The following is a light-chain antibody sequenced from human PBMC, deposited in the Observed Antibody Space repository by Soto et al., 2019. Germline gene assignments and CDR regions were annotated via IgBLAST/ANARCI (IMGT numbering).Light chain of an antibody. CDR1: SSNIGGNG. CDR3: AAWDDSLTGSV. CDR2: SND. V-gene: IGLV1-44*01. J-gene: IGLJ2*01. Sequence: QAAVTQPPSASGTPGQRVTISCSGRSSNIGGNGVNWYQQLPGTAPKLLIYSNDQRPSGVPHRFSGSKSGSSASLAISGLQSEDEADYYCAAWDDSLTGSVFGGGTKLTVL.